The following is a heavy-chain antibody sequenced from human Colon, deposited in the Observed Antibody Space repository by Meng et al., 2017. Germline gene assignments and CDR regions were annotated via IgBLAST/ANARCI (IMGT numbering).Heavy chain of an antibody. CDR3: ARGSSGWSSGYYYGMDV. J-gene: IGHJ6*02. D-gene: IGHD6-19*01. CDR1: AGTFSSYA. Sequence: SAKVFCKASAGTFSSYAISWVRQAPGQGLEWLGGIIPIFGTANYAQKFQGRVTITADESTSTAYMELSSLRSEDTAVYYCARGSSGWSSGYYYGMDVWGQGNMVTVSS. CDR2: IIPIFGTA. V-gene: IGHV1-69*13.